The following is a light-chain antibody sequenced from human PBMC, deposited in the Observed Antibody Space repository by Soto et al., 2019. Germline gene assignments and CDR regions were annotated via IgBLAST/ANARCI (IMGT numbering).Light chain of an antibody. CDR3: QPYKNLPLT. V-gene: IGKV3-15*01. CDR1: QSDSSSN. J-gene: IGKJ4*01. CDR2: ETS. Sequence: VLKQSPGTLSLTVGERARLSCRASQSDSSSNLVWYQHKPGQTPVLLIYETSTRATGVPTRFSGSRSWAEFTLTIYSLQSEDFAVYCCQPYKNLPLTFCGGT.